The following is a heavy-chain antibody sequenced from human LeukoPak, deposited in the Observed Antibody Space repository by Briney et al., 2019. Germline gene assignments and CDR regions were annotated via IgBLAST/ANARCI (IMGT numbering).Heavy chain of an antibody. CDR2: INPNSGGT. V-gene: IGHV1-2*02. CDR1: GYTFTGYY. Sequence: ASVKVSCKASGYTFTGYYMHWVRQAPGQGLEWMGWINPNSGGTNYAQKFQGRVTMTRDTSISTAYMELSRLRSDDTAVYYCGYSSNYYYYYMDVWGKGTTVTVSS. D-gene: IGHD6-13*01. J-gene: IGHJ6*03. CDR3: GYSSNYYYYYMDV.